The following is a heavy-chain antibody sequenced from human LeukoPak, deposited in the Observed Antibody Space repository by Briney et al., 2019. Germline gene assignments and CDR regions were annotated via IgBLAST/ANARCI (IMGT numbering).Heavy chain of an antibody. V-gene: IGHV4-30-4*08. CDR1: GGSISSGDYY. CDR3: AREARGQLLYWFDP. CDR2: IYYSGST. Sequence: PSETLSLTCTVSGGSISSGDYYWSWIRQPPGKGLEWIGYIYYSGSTYYNPFLKSRVTISVDTSKNQFSLKLSSVTAADTAVYYCAREARGQLLYWFDPWGQGTLVTVSS. D-gene: IGHD2-2*01. J-gene: IGHJ5*02.